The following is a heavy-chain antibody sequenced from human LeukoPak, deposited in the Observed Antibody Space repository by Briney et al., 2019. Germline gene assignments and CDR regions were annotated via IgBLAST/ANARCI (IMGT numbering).Heavy chain of an antibody. CDR1: GDSISSYY. V-gene: IGHV4-4*09. CDR3: ARPGGVMGDAFDI. CDR2: TSGSGST. Sequence: PSETLSLTCSVSGDSISSYYWSWIRQAPGKGLEWIAYTSGSGSTKYNPSLKSRVTMSVDTSKNQFSLKLSSVTAADTAVYYCARPGGVMGDAFDIRGQGTMVTVSS. D-gene: IGHD3-16*01. J-gene: IGHJ3*02.